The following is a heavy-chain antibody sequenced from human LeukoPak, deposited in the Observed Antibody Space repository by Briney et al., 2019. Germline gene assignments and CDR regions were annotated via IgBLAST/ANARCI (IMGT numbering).Heavy chain of an antibody. Sequence: GGSLRLSCAGSGFTFSIHAMSWVRQAPGKGLEWVSAISGSGGSTYYADSVRGRFTISRDNSKNTLYLQMNSLRAEDTAVYYCAKVRIFGVVIDGFDYWGQGTLVTVSS. CDR1: GFTFSIHA. V-gene: IGHV3-23*01. D-gene: IGHD3-3*01. CDR2: ISGSGGST. J-gene: IGHJ4*02. CDR3: AKVRIFGVVIDGFDY.